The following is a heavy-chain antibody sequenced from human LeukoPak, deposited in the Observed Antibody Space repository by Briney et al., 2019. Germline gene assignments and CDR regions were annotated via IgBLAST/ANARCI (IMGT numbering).Heavy chain of an antibody. J-gene: IGHJ4*02. CDR3: ARVGFTYGYGFSKAVDN. V-gene: IGHV3-30-3*01. D-gene: IGHD5-18*01. CDR1: GFTFSSYA. CDR2: ISYDGSNK. Sequence: GRSLRLSCAASGFTFSSYAMHWVRQAPGKGLEWVAIISYDGSNKYYAESVKGRLTISRDNSNNTLYLQMNSLRAEDTAVYYCARVGFTYGYGFSKAVDNWGQGTLVTVSS.